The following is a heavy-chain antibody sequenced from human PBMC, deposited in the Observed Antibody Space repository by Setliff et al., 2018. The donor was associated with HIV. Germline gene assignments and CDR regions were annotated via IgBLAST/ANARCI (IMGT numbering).Heavy chain of an antibody. CDR3: AREAILSVCGYYAQYPYSMDV. D-gene: IGHD4-17*01. CDR1: SGSISSHHY. CDR2: ISNTGNI. V-gene: IGHV4-59*11. Sequence: PSETLSLTCTVSSGSISSHHYWTWIRQPPGKGLECIGYISNTGNISYNPSLKSRVTISLDTSKKQFSLKLTSLTAADTSVYYCAREAILSVCGYYAQYPYSMDVLGQGTTVTVSS. J-gene: IGHJ6*03.